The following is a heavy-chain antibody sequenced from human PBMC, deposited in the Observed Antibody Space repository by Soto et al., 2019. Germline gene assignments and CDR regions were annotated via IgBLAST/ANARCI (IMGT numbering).Heavy chain of an antibody. V-gene: IGHV3-33*01. J-gene: IGHJ6*02. D-gene: IGHD5-12*01. CDR3: ARDGSPDYYGMDV. CDR1: GFTFSSYG. CDR2: IWYDGSNK. Sequence: QVQLVESGGGVVQPGRSLRLSCAACGFTFSSYGMHWVRQAPGKGLEWVAVIWYDGSNKYYADSVKGRFTISRDNSKNTLYLQMNSLRAEDTAVYYCARDGSPDYYGMDVWGQGTTVTVSS.